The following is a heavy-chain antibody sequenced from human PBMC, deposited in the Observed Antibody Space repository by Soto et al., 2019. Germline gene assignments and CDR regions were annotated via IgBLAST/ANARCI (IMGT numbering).Heavy chain of an antibody. CDR2: ISYDGTNK. D-gene: IGHD1-26*01. V-gene: IGHV3-30*18. Sequence: QVQLVESGGGVVQPGGSLRLSCAASGFTFSSYGMHWVRQAPGKGLEWMAVISYDGTNKYYADSVKGRFTISRDKSNNTLHLHMNSLRAEDTAVYYCANSKWASHYDYDDGMDGWGQGTTVTVSS. CDR1: GFTFSSYG. CDR3: ANSKWASHYDYDDGMDG. J-gene: IGHJ6*02.